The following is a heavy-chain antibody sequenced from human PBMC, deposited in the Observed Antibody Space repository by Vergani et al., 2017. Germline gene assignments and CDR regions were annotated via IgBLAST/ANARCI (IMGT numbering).Heavy chain of an antibody. J-gene: IGHJ6*02. D-gene: IGHD2-2*01. CDR2: ISSSSSYI. V-gene: IGHV3-21*01. Sequence: EVQLVESGGGLVKPGGSLRLSCAASGFTFSSYSMNWVRQAPGKGLEWVSSISSSSSYIYYADSVKGRFTISRDNAKNSLYLQMNSLRAEDTAVYYCARELGYCSSTSCPLGYGMDVWGQGTTVTVSS. CDR3: ARELGYCSSTSCPLGYGMDV. CDR1: GFTFSSYS.